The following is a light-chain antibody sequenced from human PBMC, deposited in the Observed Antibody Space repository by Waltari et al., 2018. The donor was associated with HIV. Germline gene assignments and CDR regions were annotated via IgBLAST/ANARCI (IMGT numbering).Light chain of an antibody. J-gene: IGLJ1*01. CDR3: QVWDTNTYV. CDR1: NIGRKS. Sequence: SYVLTQPPSVSVAPGKTARITCGGNNIGRKSVHWYQQKPGQPPVLVIYYDSDRPSGIPERFSGSNSGNTATLTISRVEAGDEADYYCQVWDTNTYVFGPGTKVTVL. V-gene: IGLV3-21*04. CDR2: YDS.